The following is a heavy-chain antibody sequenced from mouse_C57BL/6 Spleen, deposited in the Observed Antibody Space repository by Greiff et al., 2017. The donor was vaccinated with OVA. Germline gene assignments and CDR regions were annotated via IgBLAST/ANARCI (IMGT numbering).Heavy chain of an antibody. V-gene: IGHV5-9-1*02. D-gene: IGHD1-1*01. Sequence: EVKLMESGEGLVKPGGSLKLSCAASGFTFSSYAMSWVRQTPEKRLEWVAYISSGGDYIYYADTVKGRFTISRDNARNTLYLQMSSLKSEDTAMYYCTRDGPSYYYVSSSYYYAMDYWGQGTSVTVSS. J-gene: IGHJ4*01. CDR2: ISSGGDYI. CDR3: TRDGPSYYYVSSSYYYAMDY. CDR1: GFTFSSYA.